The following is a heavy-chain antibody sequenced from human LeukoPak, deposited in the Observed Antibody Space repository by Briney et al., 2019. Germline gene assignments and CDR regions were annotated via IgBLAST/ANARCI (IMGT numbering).Heavy chain of an antibody. V-gene: IGHV4-31*03. D-gene: IGHD6-25*01. Sequence: SETLSLTCTVSGGSISSGGYNWSWLRQHPGKGLEWTGYIYYSGSTYYNPSLKSRVTISVDTSKNQFSLKLSSETAADTAVYYCAREGGTRAYYYYGMDVWGQGTTVTVSS. J-gene: IGHJ6*02. CDR1: GGSISSGGYN. CDR2: IYYSGST. CDR3: AREGGTRAYYYYGMDV.